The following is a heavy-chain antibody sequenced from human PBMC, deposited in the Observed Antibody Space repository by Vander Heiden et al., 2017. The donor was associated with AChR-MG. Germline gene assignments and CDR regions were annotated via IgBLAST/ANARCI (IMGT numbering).Heavy chain of an antibody. V-gene: IGHV5-10-1*03. CDR1: GDTFFQYW. Sequence: EVQLVQSAAELRKPGESLRISCEASGDTFFQYWISWVRQVPGRGLDWVGTVHPADDNYTPSSQGHVRFWLDKSVSTAYLEWNTLTTSDSATYYCIKRWGTCTGGICYQHYWGRGTLVTVSS. J-gene: IGHJ4*02. D-gene: IGHD2-8*02. CDR3: IKRWGTCTGGICYQHY. CDR2: VHPADD.